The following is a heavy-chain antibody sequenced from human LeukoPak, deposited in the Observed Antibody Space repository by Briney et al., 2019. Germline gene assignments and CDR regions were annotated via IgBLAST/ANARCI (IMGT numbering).Heavy chain of an antibody. Sequence: ASVKVSCKASGYTFTGYYMHWVRQAPGQGLEWMGWINPNSGGTNYAQKFQGRVTMTRDTSISTAYMELSRLRSDDTAVYYCARGGSYLPYYYYYMDVWGKGTTVTISS. J-gene: IGHJ6*03. CDR3: ARGGSYLPYYYYYMDV. V-gene: IGHV1-2*02. D-gene: IGHD1-26*01. CDR2: INPNSGGT. CDR1: GYTFTGYY.